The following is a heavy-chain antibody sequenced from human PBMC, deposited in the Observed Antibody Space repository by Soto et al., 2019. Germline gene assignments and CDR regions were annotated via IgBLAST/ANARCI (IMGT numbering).Heavy chain of an antibody. V-gene: IGHV1-69*06. Sequence: SVKVSCKASGGTFSSYAISWVRQAPGQGLEWMGGIIPIFGTANYAQKFQGRVTITADKSTSTAYMELSSLRAEDTAVYYCARDPPATRHGMDVWGQGTTVTVS. CDR2: IIPIFGTA. J-gene: IGHJ6*02. CDR1: GGTFSSYA. CDR3: ARDPPATRHGMDV.